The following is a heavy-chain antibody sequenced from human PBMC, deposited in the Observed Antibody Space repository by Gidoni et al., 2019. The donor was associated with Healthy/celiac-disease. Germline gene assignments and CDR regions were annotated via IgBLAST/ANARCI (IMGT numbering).Heavy chain of an antibody. D-gene: IGHD6-6*01. CDR2: ISAYNGNT. V-gene: IGHV1-18*01. CDR1: GYTFTSYG. Sequence: QVQLGQSGAEVTKPGASVKVSCTASGYTFTSYGISWVRQAPGQGLEWMGWISAYNGNTNYAQKLQGRVTMTTDTSTSTAYMELRSLRAYDTAVYYCARDMASIAARYYYYGMDVWGQGTTVTVSS. CDR3: ARDMASIAARYYYYGMDV. J-gene: IGHJ6*02.